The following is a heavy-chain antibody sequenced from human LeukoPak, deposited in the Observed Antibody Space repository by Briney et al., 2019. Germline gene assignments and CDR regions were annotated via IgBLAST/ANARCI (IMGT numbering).Heavy chain of an antibody. J-gene: IGHJ4*02. V-gene: IGHV3-23*01. CDR2: TSSSGLST. CDR3: AKDNSGYEEKDDY. CDR1: GFTFNSYA. D-gene: IGHD5-12*01. Sequence: PGGSLRLSCAASGFTFNSYAMSWVRQAPGKGLEWVSTTSSSGLSTYYADSVKGRFTISRDNSRNTLDLQMNSLRAEDTAVYYCAKDNSGYEEKDDYWGQGTLVTVSS.